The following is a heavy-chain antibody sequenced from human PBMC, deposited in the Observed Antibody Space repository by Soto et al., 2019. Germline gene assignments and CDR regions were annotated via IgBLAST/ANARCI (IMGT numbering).Heavy chain of an antibody. D-gene: IGHD2-8*01. V-gene: IGHV3-74*01. CDR1: GFTFSSYW. CDR3: ARVPTGKYGVWNY. Sequence: GGSLRLSCAASGFTFSSYWMHWVRQAPGKGLVWVSRINPGGSITTYADSVKGRFTISRDNAKNTLYLQINSLRGDDTAVYYCARVPTGKYGVWNYWGQGTLVTVSS. J-gene: IGHJ4*02. CDR2: INPGGSIT.